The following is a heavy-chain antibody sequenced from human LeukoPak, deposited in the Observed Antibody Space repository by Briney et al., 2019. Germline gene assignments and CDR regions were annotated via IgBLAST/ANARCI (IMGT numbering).Heavy chain of an antibody. J-gene: IGHJ4*02. V-gene: IGHV3-53*01. CDR3: ARDAAPAY. Sequence: GGSLRLSCAASGFTVSSNDMSWVRQAPGKGLEWVSVIYSGGGTDYADSVKGRFTIPRDKTTLYLQMNSLRAEDTAVYYCARDAAPAYWGQGTPLTVSS. CDR2: IYSGGGT. D-gene: IGHD6-13*01. CDR1: GFTVSSND.